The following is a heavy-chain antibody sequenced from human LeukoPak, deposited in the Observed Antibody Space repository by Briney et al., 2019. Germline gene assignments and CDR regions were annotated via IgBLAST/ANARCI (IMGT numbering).Heavy chain of an antibody. Sequence: GGSLRLSCAASGFTFSSYSMNWVRQAPGKGLEWVSSISSSSSYIYYADSAKGRFTISRDNAKNSLYLQMNSLRAEDTGVYYCARVDYGDYVDSFDYWGQGTLVTVSS. V-gene: IGHV3-21*01. CDR2: ISSSSSYI. CDR3: ARVDYGDYVDSFDY. J-gene: IGHJ4*02. D-gene: IGHD4-17*01. CDR1: GFTFSSYS.